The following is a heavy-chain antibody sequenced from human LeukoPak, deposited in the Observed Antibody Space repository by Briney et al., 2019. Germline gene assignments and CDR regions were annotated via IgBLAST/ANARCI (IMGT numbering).Heavy chain of an antibody. CDR1: GYTFTSYS. CDR3: ARDRGAGGSPDY. J-gene: IGHJ4*02. D-gene: IGHD3-10*01. Sequence: SVKVSCKASGYTFTSYSFSWVRQAPGQGLEWMGGIIPIFSTANYAQKFQGRVTITADESTSTAYMELSSLRSEDTAVYYCARDRGAGGSPDYWGQGTLVTVSS. CDR2: IIPIFSTA. V-gene: IGHV1-69*13.